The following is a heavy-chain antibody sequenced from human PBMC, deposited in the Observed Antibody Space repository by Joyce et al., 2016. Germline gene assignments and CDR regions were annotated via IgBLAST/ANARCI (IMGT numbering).Heavy chain of an antibody. CDR3: ATVGWERKLDY. V-gene: IGHV1-69-2*01. J-gene: IGHJ4*02. CDR2: LDPVDGET. D-gene: IGHD1-26*01. CDR1: GYTFTDHY. Sequence: EVQLLQSGAEVKRPGTTVRMSCKVSGYTFTDHYMHWVRQAPGKGLEWMGLLDPVDGETLDAENFQGRVTIIADTSTDAAYMELSGRRFDDTAVYYCATVGWERKLDYWGQGTLVTVSS.